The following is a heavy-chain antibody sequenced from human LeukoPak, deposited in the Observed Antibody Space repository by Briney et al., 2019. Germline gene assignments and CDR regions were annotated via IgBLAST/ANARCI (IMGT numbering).Heavy chain of an antibody. CDR1: GFTFSTYA. J-gene: IGHJ4*02. V-gene: IGHV3-23*01. D-gene: IGHD2-15*01. CDR2: ITGDGGTP. Sequence: GGSLRLSCVGSGFTFSTYAMNWVRQAPGKGLEWVSGITGDGGTPYYADSVKGRFTISRDNSKSTLFLQMNNLRGEDTAVYYCTKEMSCSAVSCYGLDYWGQGTLVTVSS. CDR3: TKEMSCSAVSCYGLDY.